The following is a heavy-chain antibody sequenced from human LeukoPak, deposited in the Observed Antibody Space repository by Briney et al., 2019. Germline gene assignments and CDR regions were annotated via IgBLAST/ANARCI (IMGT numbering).Heavy chain of an antibody. CDR1: GFTFTNYD. CDR2: ISGSGGNT. D-gene: IGHD3-10*01. Sequence: PGGSVRLSCAASGFTFTNYDLTWVRQAPGKGLEWVSAISGSGGNTYSADSVKGRFTISRDNSKNTLYLQMNSLRAEDTAVYYCAKDRSSSGSYYPDYWGQGTLVTVSS. J-gene: IGHJ4*02. V-gene: IGHV3-23*01. CDR3: AKDRSSSGSYYPDY.